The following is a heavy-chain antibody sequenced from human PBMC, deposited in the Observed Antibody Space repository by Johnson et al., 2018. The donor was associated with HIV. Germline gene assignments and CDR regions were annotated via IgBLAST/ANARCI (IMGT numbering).Heavy chain of an antibody. CDR3: ARVMVQGDAFDI. J-gene: IGHJ3*02. CDR2: IWYDGSNK. V-gene: IGHV3-33*01. Sequence: QVQLVESGGGVVQPGRSLRLSCAASGFTFSSYGMHWVRQAPGKGLEWVAVIWYDGSNKYYADSVKGRFTISRDNSKNTLYLQMNSLRAEDTAVYYCARVMVQGDAFDIWGQGTMVTVSS. D-gene: IGHD3-10*01. CDR1: GFTFSSYG.